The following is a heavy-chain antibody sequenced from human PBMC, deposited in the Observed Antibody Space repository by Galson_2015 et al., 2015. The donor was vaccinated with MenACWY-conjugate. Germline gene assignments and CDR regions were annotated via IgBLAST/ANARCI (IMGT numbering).Heavy chain of an antibody. CDR1: GYSFSTYW. V-gene: IGHV5-51*01. D-gene: IGHD1-26*01. J-gene: IGHJ6*02. Sequence: QSGAEVKKPGDSLTISCKGSGYSFSTYWIAWVRQLPRKGLEWMGLISPGDSNTRYSPAFHGQVTISADKSISTAYLQLHSLQASDTAMYYCARHPPGGRGMDVWGQGTTVTVSS. CDR3: ARHPPGGRGMDV. CDR2: ISPGDSNT.